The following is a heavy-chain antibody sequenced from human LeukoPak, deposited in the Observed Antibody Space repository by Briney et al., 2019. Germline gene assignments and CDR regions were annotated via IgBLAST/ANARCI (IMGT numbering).Heavy chain of an antibody. D-gene: IGHD4/OR15-4a*01. CDR3: AKERDYGPADY. CDR1: GFIFNKHA. Sequence: GGSLRLSCVASGFIFNKHAMSWVRQAPGKGLEWVSGLSGSGSSTDYADSVKGRFTVSRDNSKNALFLQMNSLRAEDTAIYYCAKERDYGPADYWGQGTLVTVSS. J-gene: IGHJ4*02. V-gene: IGHV3-23*01. CDR2: LSGSGSST.